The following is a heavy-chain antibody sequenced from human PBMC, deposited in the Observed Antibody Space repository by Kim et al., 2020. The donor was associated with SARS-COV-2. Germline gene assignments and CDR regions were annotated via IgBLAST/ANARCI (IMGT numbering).Heavy chain of an antibody. Sequence: GGSLRLSCAASGFTFSSYGMHWVRQAPGKGLEWVAVIWYDGSNKYYADSVKGRFTISRDNSKNTLYLQMNSLRAEDTAVYYCARDPEQWLVLNDAFDIWGQGTMVTVSS. CDR3: ARDPEQWLVLNDAFDI. CDR2: IWYDGSNK. J-gene: IGHJ3*02. V-gene: IGHV3-33*01. D-gene: IGHD6-19*01. CDR1: GFTFSSYG.